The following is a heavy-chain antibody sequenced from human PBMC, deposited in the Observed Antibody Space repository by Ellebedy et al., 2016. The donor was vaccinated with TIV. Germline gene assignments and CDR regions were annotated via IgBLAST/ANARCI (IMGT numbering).Heavy chain of an antibody. CDR3: ARTNWGSGRVDFDY. Sequence: GSLRLXXTVSGGSISSYYWSWIRQPPGKGLEWIGYIYYSGSTNYNPSLKSRVTISVDTSKNQFSLKLSSVTAADTAVYYCARTNWGSGRVDFDYWGQGTLVTVSS. V-gene: IGHV4-59*08. CDR2: IYYSGST. CDR1: GGSISSYY. D-gene: IGHD7-27*01. J-gene: IGHJ4*02.